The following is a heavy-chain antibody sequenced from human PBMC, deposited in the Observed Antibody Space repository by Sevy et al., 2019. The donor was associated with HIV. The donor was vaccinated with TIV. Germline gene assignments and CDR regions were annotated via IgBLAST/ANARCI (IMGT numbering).Heavy chain of an antibody. Sequence: SEILSLTCTVSGGSISSYYWSWIRQPAGKGLEWVGRIYTSGSTNYNPSLKSRVTMSVDTSKNQFSLKLSSVTAADTAVYSCARERGYSLYYYGMDVWGQGTTVTVSS. CDR3: ARERGYSLYYYGMDV. J-gene: IGHJ6*02. CDR1: GGSISSYY. V-gene: IGHV4-4*07. D-gene: IGHD2-21*01. CDR2: IYTSGST.